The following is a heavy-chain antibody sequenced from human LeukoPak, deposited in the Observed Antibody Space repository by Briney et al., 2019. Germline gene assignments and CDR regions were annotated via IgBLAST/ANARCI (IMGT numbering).Heavy chain of an antibody. J-gene: IGHJ4*02. V-gene: IGHV3-23*01. CDR2: ISGSGCTT. Sequence: GRQGRXKGVEGGSGISGSGCTTSYADSVNGPFTLSRDNSNNTLYLQVHSLRDEDTAVYYCARDEVFSVATIVDYWGQGPLVTVSS. D-gene: IGHD5-12*01. CDR3: ARDEVFSVATIVDY.